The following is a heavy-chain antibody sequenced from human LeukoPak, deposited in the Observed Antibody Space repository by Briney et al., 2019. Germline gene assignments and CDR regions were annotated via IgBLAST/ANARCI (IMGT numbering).Heavy chain of an antibody. CDR3: AREAGYYDILTGYYGPSWFDP. Sequence: SETLSLTCIVSGGSISSYYWSWIRQPPGKGLEWIGYIYYTGSTNYNPSLKSRVTMSVDTSKNQFSLKLSSVTAADTAVYYCAREAGYYDILTGYYGPSWFDPWGQGTLVTVSS. D-gene: IGHD3-9*01. CDR2: IYYTGST. V-gene: IGHV4-59*12. J-gene: IGHJ5*02. CDR1: GGSISSYY.